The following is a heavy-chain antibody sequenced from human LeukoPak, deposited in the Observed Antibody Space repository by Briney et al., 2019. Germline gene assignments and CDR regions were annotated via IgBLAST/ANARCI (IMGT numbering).Heavy chain of an antibody. D-gene: IGHD1-26*01. J-gene: IGHJ3*02. CDR1: GYTFTGYY. CDR3: ARDLGGATRLNAFDI. V-gene: IGHV1-46*01. Sequence: GASVKVSRKASGYTFTGYYMHWVRQAPGQGLEWMGIINPSGGSTSYAQKFQGRVSMTRDMSTSTVYMELSSLRSEDTAVYYCARDLGGATRLNAFDIWGQGTMVTVSS. CDR2: INPSGGST.